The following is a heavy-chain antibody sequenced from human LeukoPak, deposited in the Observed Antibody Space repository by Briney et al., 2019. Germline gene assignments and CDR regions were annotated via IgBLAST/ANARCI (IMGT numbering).Heavy chain of an antibody. CDR1: GYTFTGYY. D-gene: IGHD6-19*01. V-gene: IGHV1-2*02. CDR2: INPNSGGT. CDR3: ARDNTEPSDSSGWYDY. Sequence: ASVKVSCKTSGYTFTGYYMHWVRQAPGQGLEWMGWINPNSGGTNYAQKFQGRVTMTRDTSISTAYMELSKLRSDDTAVYYCARDNTEPSDSSGWYDYWGQGTLVTVSS. J-gene: IGHJ4*02.